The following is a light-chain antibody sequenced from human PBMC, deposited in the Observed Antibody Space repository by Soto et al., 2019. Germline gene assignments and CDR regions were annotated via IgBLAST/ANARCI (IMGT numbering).Light chain of an antibody. V-gene: IGLV1-47*01. CDR3: AAWDDSLSGYV. CDR2: RNN. Sequence: QSALTQPPSASGTPGQRVTISCSGSSSNIGSNYVYWYQQLPGTAPKLLIYRNNQRPSGVPDRFSGSKSGTPASLAISGLRSEDEADYYCAAWDDSLSGYVFGTGTKV. CDR1: SSNIGSNY. J-gene: IGLJ1*01.